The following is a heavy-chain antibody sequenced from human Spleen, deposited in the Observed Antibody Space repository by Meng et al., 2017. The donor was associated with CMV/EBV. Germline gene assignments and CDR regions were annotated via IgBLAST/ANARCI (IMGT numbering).Heavy chain of an antibody. V-gene: IGHV1-18*01. Sequence: ASVKVSCKASGYTFTSYGISWVRQAPGQGLEWMGWISAYNGNTNYAQKLQGRVTMTTDTSTSTAYMELRSLRSDDTAVYYCARDSRETIVVDWFAPWGQGTLVTVSS. CDR2: ISAYNGNT. J-gene: IGHJ5*02. CDR3: ARDSRETIVVDWFAP. CDR1: GYTFTSYG. D-gene: IGHD2-15*01.